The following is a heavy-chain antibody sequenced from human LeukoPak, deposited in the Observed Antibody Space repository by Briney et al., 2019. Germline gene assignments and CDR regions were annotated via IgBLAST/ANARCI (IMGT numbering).Heavy chain of an antibody. V-gene: IGHV3-21*01. CDR2: ISSSSSYI. J-gene: IGHJ4*02. CDR3: ARDFDTGVDY. D-gene: IGHD5-18*01. CDR1: GFTFSSYS. Sequence: GGSLRLSCAASGFTFSSYSMNWVRQAPGKGLEWVSSISSSSSYIYHADSVKGRFTISRDNAKNSLYLQMNSLRAEDTAVYYCARDFDTGVDYWGQGTLVTVSS.